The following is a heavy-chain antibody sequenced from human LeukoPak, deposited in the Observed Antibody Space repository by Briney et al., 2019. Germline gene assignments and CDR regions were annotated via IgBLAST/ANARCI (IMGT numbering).Heavy chain of an antibody. V-gene: IGHV4-39*01. CDR3: ARGLPSFDY. CDR2: IYYSGST. Sequence: SETLSLTCTVSGGSISSSSYYWGWIRQPPGKGLEWIGSIYYSGSTYYNPSLKSRVTISVDTSKNQFSLRLSSVSAADTAVYYCARGLPSFDYWGQGTLVTVSS. D-gene: IGHD2-15*01. CDR1: GGSISSSSYY. J-gene: IGHJ4*02.